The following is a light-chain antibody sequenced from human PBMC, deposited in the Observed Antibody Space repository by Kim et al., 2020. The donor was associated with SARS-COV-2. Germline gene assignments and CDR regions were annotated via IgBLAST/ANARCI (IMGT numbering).Light chain of an antibody. CDR1: KLGDKY. Sequence: VSPGQTASITCSGDKLGDKYACWCQQKPGQSPVLVIYQDSKRPSGIPERFSGSNSGNTATLTISGTQAMDEADYYCQAWDSSIHVVFGGGTQLTVL. CDR2: QDS. J-gene: IGLJ2*01. V-gene: IGLV3-1*01. CDR3: QAWDSSIHVV.